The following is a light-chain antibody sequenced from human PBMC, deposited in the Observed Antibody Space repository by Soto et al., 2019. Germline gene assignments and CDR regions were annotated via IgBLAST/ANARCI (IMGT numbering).Light chain of an antibody. CDR1: ESIRSW. CDR2: DGT. J-gene: IGKJ1*01. CDR3: QQYNSYPWT. V-gene: IGKV1-5*01. Sequence: DIQMTQSPSPLSASVGDRVSISCRASESIRSWLAWYQQKPGKAPKIMIYDGTSLESGVPSRFSGSGSGTEFTLTISSLHPDDFATYYCQQYNSYPWTFGQGTKVEIK.